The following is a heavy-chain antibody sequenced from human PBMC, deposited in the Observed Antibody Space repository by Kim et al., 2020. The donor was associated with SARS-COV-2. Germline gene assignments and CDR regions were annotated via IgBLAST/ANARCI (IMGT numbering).Heavy chain of an antibody. V-gene: IGHV4-31*03. CDR1: GGSISSGGYY. D-gene: IGHD3-10*01. CDR2: IYYSGST. J-gene: IGHJ5*02. Sequence: SETLSLTCTVSGGSISSGGYYWSWIRQHPGKGLEWIGYIYYSGSTYYNPSLKSRVTISVDTSKYQFSLKLSSVTAADTAVYYCARGIRGGWFDPWGQGTLVTVSS. CDR3: ARGIRGGWFDP.